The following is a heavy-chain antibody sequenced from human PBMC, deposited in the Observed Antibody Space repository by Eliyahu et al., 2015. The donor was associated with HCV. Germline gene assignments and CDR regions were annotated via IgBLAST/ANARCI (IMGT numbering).Heavy chain of an antibody. CDR3: ASVGITGTTIYY. Sequence: EVQLVESGGDLVQPGGSLRLSCXASGLRFSTSWMHWVRQAPGKGLVWLSRINSXGSSTTXADSVKGRFTISRDNAKDTLYLQMSRLSADDTAVYYCASVGITGTTIYYWGQGTLVTVSS. J-gene: IGHJ4*02. CDR2: INSXGSST. D-gene: IGHD1-7*01. CDR1: GLRFSTSW. V-gene: IGHV3-74*01.